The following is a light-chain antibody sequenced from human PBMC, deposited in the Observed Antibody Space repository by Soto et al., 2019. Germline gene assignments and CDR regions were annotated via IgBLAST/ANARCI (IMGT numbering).Light chain of an antibody. V-gene: IGLV1-40*01. CDR3: QSYDSSLSGWRV. CDR1: SSNIGAGHD. CDR2: GNS. J-gene: IGLJ2*01. Sequence: QSVLTQPPSVSGAPGQRVTISCTGSSSNIGAGHDVHWYQQLPGTAPKLLIHGNSNRPSGVPDRFSGSKSGTSASLAITGLQAEDEADYYCQSYDSSLSGWRVFGGGTKLTVL.